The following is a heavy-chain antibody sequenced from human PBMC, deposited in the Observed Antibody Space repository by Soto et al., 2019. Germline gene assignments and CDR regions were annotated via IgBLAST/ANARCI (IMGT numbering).Heavy chain of an antibody. Sequence: EVQLLESGEGLVQPGGSLKLSCAASGFTFSNYAMSWVRQAPGKGLEWVSGIGSSGSNTYYADSVKGRFTISRDNSKNTLFLQMNSLRAEDTAEYYCARVVRYFDTPYGMDVWGQGTTVTDSS. J-gene: IGHJ6*02. CDR1: GFTFSNYA. D-gene: IGHD3-9*01. CDR2: IGSSGSNT. CDR3: ARVVRYFDTPYGMDV. V-gene: IGHV3-23*01.